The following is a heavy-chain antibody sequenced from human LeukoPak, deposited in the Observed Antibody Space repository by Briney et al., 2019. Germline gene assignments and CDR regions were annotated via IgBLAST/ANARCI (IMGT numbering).Heavy chain of an antibody. D-gene: IGHD6-13*01. J-gene: IGHJ3*02. V-gene: IGHV1-18*01. CDR2: INVYNGNT. Sequence: ASVKVSCKASGYTFTTSGINWVRQAPGQGLEWMGCINVYNGNTNYAQKFQGRITMTRDTSTSTAYMELRSLRSEDTAVYYCARAHIAATDAFDIWGQGTMVTVSS. CDR3: ARAHIAATDAFDI. CDR1: GYTFTTSG.